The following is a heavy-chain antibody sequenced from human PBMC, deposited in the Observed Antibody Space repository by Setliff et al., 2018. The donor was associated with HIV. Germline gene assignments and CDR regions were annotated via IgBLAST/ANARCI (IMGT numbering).Heavy chain of an antibody. CDR2: IYPGDSDT. J-gene: IGHJ4*02. CDR3: TRRRRAPGTAGMEEY. D-gene: IGHD3-16*01. CDR1: GYTFTNYW. V-gene: IGHV5-51*01. Sequence: GESLKISCEASGYTFTNYWIGWVRQMPGKGLEWMGVIYPGDSDTRYGPSFQGQVTISADRSINTAYLQWNSLKASDTAMYYCTRRRRAPGTAGMEEYWGQGTPVTVSS.